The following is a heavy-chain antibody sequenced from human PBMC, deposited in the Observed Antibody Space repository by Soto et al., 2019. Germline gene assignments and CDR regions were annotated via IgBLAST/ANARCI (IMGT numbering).Heavy chain of an antibody. CDR2: IIPILGIA. Sequence: GASVKVSCKASGGTFSSYTISWVRQAPGQGLEWMGRIIPILGIANYAQKFQGRVTITADKSTSTAYMELSSLRSEDTAVYYCARQRHGDHYYYYYMDVWGKGTTVTVSS. D-gene: IGHD4-17*01. CDR1: GGTFSSYT. J-gene: IGHJ6*03. V-gene: IGHV1-69*02. CDR3: ARQRHGDHYYYYYMDV.